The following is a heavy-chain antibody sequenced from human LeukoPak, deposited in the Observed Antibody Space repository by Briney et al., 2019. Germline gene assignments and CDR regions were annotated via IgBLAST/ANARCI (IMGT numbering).Heavy chain of an antibody. CDR1: GFTFSSYS. Sequence: GGSLRLSCAASGFTFSSYSMNWVRQAPGQGLEWVSFISSSSTIYYADSVKGRFTISRDNAKNSLYLQMNSLRAEDTAVYYCARDRGGSYSAIDYWGQGTLVTVSS. D-gene: IGHD1-26*01. V-gene: IGHV3-48*04. CDR2: ISSSSTI. J-gene: IGHJ4*02. CDR3: ARDRGGSYSAIDY.